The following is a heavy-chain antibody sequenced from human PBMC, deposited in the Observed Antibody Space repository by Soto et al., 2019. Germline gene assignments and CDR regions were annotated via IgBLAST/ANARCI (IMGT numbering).Heavy chain of an antibody. J-gene: IGHJ2*01. CDR1: GGTFSSYA. Sequence: QVQLVQSGAEVKKPGSSVKVSCKASGGTFSSYAISWVRQAPGQGLEWMGGIIPIFGTANYAQKFQGRVTITADESTSTAYMELGSLRSEDTAVYYCARADCISTSCFWYFDLWGRGTLVTVSS. V-gene: IGHV1-69*12. D-gene: IGHD2-2*01. CDR2: IIPIFGTA. CDR3: ARADCISTSCFWYFDL.